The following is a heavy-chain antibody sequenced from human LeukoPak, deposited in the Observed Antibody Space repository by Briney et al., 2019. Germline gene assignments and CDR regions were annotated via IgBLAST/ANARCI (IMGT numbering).Heavy chain of an antibody. D-gene: IGHD3-16*01. J-gene: IGHJ4*02. Sequence: PGGSLRLSCAASGFIFSSYGMHWVRQVPGKGLEWVVVISYDGTIKYYADSVRGRFTISRDNSKNTLYLQMNSLRTEDTAVYYCAKDNSFASFNWHFFDYWGLGTLVTVSS. V-gene: IGHV3-30*18. CDR1: GFIFSSYG. CDR3: AKDNSFASFNWHFFDY. CDR2: ISYDGTIK.